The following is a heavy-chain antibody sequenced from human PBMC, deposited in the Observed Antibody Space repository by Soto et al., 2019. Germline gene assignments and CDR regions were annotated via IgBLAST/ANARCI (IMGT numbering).Heavy chain of an antibody. J-gene: IGHJ6*03. CDR2: IWYDGSNK. CDR3: ARVTYKGSAPYYYYYMDV. CDR1: GFTFSSYG. D-gene: IGHD3-10*01. V-gene: IGHV3-33*01. Sequence: PGGSLRLSCAAPGFTFSSYGMHWVRQAPGKGLEWVAVIWYDGSNKYYADSVKGRFTISRDNSKNTLYLQMNSLRAEDTAVYYCARVTYKGSAPYYYYYMDVWGKGTTVTVSS.